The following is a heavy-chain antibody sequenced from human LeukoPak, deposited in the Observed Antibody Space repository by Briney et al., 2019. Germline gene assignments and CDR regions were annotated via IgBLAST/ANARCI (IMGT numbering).Heavy chain of an antibody. CDR3: ARGAAGWFDP. J-gene: IGHJ5*02. V-gene: IGHV4-34*01. D-gene: IGHD2-15*01. Sequence: SETLSLTCAVYGGSFSGYYWSWIRQPPGKGLEWIGEINHSGSTNYNPSLKSRVTISVDTSKNQFSLKLSSVTAADTAVYYCARGAAGWFDPWGQGTLVTVSS. CDR1: GGSFSGYY. CDR2: INHSGST.